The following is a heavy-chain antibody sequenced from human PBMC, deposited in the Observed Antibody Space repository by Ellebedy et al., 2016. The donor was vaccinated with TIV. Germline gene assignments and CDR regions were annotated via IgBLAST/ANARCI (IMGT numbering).Heavy chain of an antibody. CDR3: AREGSSSSGFDY. V-gene: IGHV4-59*02. CDR1: GGSVKSYY. CDR2: IYYSGST. D-gene: IGHD6-6*01. Sequence: SETLSLTCTVSGGSVKSYYWSWVRQPPGKGLEWIGYIYYSGSTNYNPSLKSRVTISVGTSKKQFSLKLSSVTAADTAVYYCAREGSSSSGFDYWGQGTLVTVSS. J-gene: IGHJ4*02.